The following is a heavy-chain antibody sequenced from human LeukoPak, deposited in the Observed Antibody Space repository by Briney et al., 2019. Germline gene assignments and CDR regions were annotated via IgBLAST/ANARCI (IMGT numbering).Heavy chain of an antibody. V-gene: IGHV3-66*01. J-gene: IGHJ4*02. CDR2: IYSGGGT. CDR1: GFTVSTNY. CDR3: ARGFRSVTTWGYFDC. Sequence: GGSLRLSCAASGFTVSTNYMSWVRQAPGKGLEWVSLIYSGGGTYYADSVKGRFIISRDNSRNTLHLQMNSLRVDDTAVYYCARGFRSVTTWGYFDCWGQGTLVTVSS. D-gene: IGHD4-17*01.